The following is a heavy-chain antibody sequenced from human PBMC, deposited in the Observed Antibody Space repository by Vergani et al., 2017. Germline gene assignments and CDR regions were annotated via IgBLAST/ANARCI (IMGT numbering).Heavy chain of an antibody. CDR2: ISGSGGST. J-gene: IGHJ4*02. V-gene: IGHV3-23*01. Sequence: EVQLLESGGGLVQPGGSLRLSCAASGFTFSSYAMSWVRQAPGKGLEWVSAISGSGGSTYYADSVKGRLTISRDNSKNTLYLQMNSLRAEDTAVYYCGKLVNYYDSSGYIDYWGQGTLVTVSS. CDR3: GKLVNYYDSSGYIDY. CDR1: GFTFSSYA. D-gene: IGHD3-22*01.